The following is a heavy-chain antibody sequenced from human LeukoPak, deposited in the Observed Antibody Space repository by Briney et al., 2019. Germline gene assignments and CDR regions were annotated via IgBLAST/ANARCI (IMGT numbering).Heavy chain of an antibody. CDR3: AREPTYTSSWYTSCDY. Sequence: GGSLRLSCTASGFTFSNYNMNWVRQAPGKGLEWVSYITSSSTTIYYADSVKGRFTIPRDNAKDSLYLQMNSLRAEDTAVYYCAREPTYTSSWYTSCDYWGQGTLVTVSS. V-gene: IGHV3-48*01. D-gene: IGHD6-13*01. CDR1: GFTFSNYN. J-gene: IGHJ4*02. CDR2: ITSSSTTI.